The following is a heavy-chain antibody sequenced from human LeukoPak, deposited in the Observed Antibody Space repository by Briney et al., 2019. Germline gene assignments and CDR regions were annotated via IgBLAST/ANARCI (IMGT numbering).Heavy chain of an antibody. D-gene: IGHD3-22*01. V-gene: IGHV3-21*01. Sequence: GGSLRLSCAASGFTFSSYSMNWVRQAPGKGLEWVSSISCSSSYIYYADSVKGRFTISRDNAKNSLYLQMNSLRAEDTAVYYCAREGNYYDSSGYYSTLDYWGQGTLVTVSS. J-gene: IGHJ4*02. CDR1: GFTFSSYS. CDR3: AREGNYYDSSGYYSTLDY. CDR2: ISCSSSYI.